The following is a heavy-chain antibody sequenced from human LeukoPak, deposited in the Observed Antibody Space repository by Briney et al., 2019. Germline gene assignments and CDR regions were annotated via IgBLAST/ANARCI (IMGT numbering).Heavy chain of an antibody. Sequence: PSETLSLTCAVYGGSFSGYYWSWIRQPPGKGLEWIGEINHSGSTNYNPSLKSRVTISVDTSKNQFSLKLSSVTAADTAVYYCARDRAAVAGLYYFDYWGQGTLVTVSS. J-gene: IGHJ4*02. CDR1: GGSFSGYY. V-gene: IGHV4-34*01. D-gene: IGHD6-19*01. CDR3: ARDRAAVAGLYYFDY. CDR2: INHSGST.